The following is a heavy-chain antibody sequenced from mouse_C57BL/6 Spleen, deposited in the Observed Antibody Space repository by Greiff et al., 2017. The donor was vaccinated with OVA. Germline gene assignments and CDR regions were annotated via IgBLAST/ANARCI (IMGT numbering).Heavy chain of an antibody. CDR3: ARSTTVVAMDY. CDR1: GYAFSSSW. Sequence: VKLVESGPELVKPGASVKISCKASGYAFSSSWMNWVKQRPGKGLEWIGRIYPGDGDTNYNGKFKGKATLTADKSSSTAYMQLSSLTSEDSAVYFCARSTTVVAMDYWGQGTSVTVSS. CDR2: IYPGDGDT. J-gene: IGHJ4*01. D-gene: IGHD1-1*01. V-gene: IGHV1-82*01.